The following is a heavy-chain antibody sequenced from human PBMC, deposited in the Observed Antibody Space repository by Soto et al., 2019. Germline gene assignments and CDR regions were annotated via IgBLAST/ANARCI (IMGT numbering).Heavy chain of an antibody. V-gene: IGHV3-30*09. D-gene: IGHD5-18*01. J-gene: IGHJ5*02. CDR2: ISYDGNNK. CDR1: EFTFSNYA. Sequence: GGSLRLSCAASEFTFSNYAMHWVPQAPGKGLQWLAVISYDGNNKYYADSVKGRFAISRDNSKNTVYLEMNSLRAEDTAVYYCARARDGYNFYSWGEGTLVTVSS. CDR3: ARARDGYNFYS.